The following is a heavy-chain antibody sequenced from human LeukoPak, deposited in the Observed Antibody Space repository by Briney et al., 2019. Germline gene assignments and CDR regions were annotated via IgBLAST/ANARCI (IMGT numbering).Heavy chain of an antibody. V-gene: IGHV4-38-2*02. CDR3: ARDRGYGYDSSGPSDY. Sequence: SETLSLTCTVSGYSISSGYYWGWIRQPPGKGLEWIGSIYHSGSTYYNPSLKSRVTISVDTSKNQFSLKLSSVTAADTAVYYCARDRGYGYDSSGPSDYWGQGTLVTVSS. CDR1: GYSISSGYY. D-gene: IGHD3-22*01. J-gene: IGHJ4*02. CDR2: IYHSGST.